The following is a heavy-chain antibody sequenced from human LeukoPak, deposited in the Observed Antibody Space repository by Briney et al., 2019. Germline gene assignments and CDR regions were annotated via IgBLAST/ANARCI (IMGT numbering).Heavy chain of an antibody. J-gene: IGHJ5*02. CDR3: AREFPPHCSSTSCYPDH. Sequence: PGGSLRLSCAASGFAFSSYAMSWVRQPPGKGLEWVSVISRRDDYTYYADSVKGRFTISRDNSKNTLYLQMDSLRDEDTAMYYCAREFPPHCSSTSCYPDHWGQGTLVTVAS. V-gene: IGHV3-23*01. D-gene: IGHD2-2*01. CDR2: ISRRDDYT. CDR1: GFAFSSYA.